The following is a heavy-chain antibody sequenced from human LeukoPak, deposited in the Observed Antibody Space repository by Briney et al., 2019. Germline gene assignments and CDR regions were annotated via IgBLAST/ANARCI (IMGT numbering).Heavy chain of an antibody. CDR3: AKDRIVLVTATFDY. CDR2: IQNDGSNK. Sequence: GGSPRLSCAASGFTFSTYGMDWVRRAPGQGLEWVAFIQNDGSNKYYADSVKGRFTISRDNSKNTLYLQMNSLRPDDTAMYYCAKDRIVLVTATFDYWGQGTLVTVSS. CDR1: GFTFSTYG. V-gene: IGHV3-30*02. D-gene: IGHD2-21*02. J-gene: IGHJ4*02.